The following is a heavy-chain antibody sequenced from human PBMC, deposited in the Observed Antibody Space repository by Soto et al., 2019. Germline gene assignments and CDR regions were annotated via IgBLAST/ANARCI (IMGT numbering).Heavy chain of an antibody. V-gene: IGHV1-69*01. CDR3: ARPRKVVPGCSYYPYFYGLAV. CDR2: IMPLFGTP. CDR1: GGTFSTYP. D-gene: IGHD3-10*01. J-gene: IGHJ6*02. Sequence: QVQLVQSGAEVKKPGSSVRVACTTSGGTFSTYPVTWVRQAPGQGLEWMGGIMPLFGTPSYAQKLQGRVTFTADGSTSTVYMDLSSLTSADTAVYYCARPRKVVPGCSYYPYFYGLAVWCQGTAVTVSS.